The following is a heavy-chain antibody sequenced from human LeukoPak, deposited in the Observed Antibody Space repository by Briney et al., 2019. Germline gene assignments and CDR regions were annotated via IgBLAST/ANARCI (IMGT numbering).Heavy chain of an antibody. J-gene: IGHJ6*02. CDR2: INPSGGST. V-gene: IGHV1-46*01. CDR3: ARDSQGSVWSGYYNYYYGMDV. D-gene: IGHD3-3*01. CDR1: GYTFTSYY. Sequence: ASVKVSCKASGYTFTSYYMHWVRQAPGQGLERMGIINPSGGSTSYAQKFQGRVTMTRDTSTSTVYMELSSLRSEDTAVYYCARDSQGSVWSGYYNYYYGMDVWGQGTTVTVSS.